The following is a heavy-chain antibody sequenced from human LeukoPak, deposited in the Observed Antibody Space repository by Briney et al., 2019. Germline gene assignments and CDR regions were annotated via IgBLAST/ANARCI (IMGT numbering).Heavy chain of an antibody. CDR2: IIPIFGTA. Sequence: SVKVSCKASGGTFSSYAISWVRQAPGQGLEWMGGIIPIFGTANYAQKFQGRVTITADESTSTAYMELSSLRSEDTAVYYCARAPRYYDILTGYFLDYWGQGTLVTVSS. V-gene: IGHV1-69*13. CDR1: GGTFSSYA. J-gene: IGHJ4*02. CDR3: ARAPRYYDILTGYFLDY. D-gene: IGHD3-9*01.